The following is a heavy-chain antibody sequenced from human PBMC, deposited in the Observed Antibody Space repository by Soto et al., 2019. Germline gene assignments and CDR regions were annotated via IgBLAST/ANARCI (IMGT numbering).Heavy chain of an antibody. J-gene: IGHJ4*02. CDR1: GDSISGCDYF. CDR2: VCPSGTT. Sequence: LSLTCSVSGDSISGCDYFWGWVRQPPGKGLAWIGSVCPSGTTYYNPSLKSRVTISVDTSNNQFSLSLTSVTAADTAVYFCGRHRRETRTYAQPLDNWSQGILVTVSS. D-gene: IGHD1-7*01. V-gene: IGHV4-39*01. CDR3: GRHRRETRTYAQPLDN.